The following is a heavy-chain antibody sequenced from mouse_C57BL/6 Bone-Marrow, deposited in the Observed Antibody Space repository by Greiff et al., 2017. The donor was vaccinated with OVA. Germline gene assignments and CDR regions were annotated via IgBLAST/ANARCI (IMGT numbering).Heavy chain of an antibody. CDR3: ARRVLSWFAY. J-gene: IGHJ3*01. Sequence: VQLQESGAELARPGASVKLSCKASGYTFTSSGISWVKQRTGQGLEWIGEIYPRSGNTYYNETFKGKATLTADNSSSTAYMELRSLTSEDSAVYFCARRVLSWFAYWGQGTLVTVSA. V-gene: IGHV1-81*01. D-gene: IGHD1-1*02. CDR1: GYTFTSSG. CDR2: IYPRSGNT.